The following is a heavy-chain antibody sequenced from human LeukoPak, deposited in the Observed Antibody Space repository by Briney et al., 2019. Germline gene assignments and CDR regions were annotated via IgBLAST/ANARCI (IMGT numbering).Heavy chain of an antibody. CDR1: GFTFSSYA. CDR2: ISGSGGST. D-gene: IGHD3-3*01. V-gene: IGHV3-23*01. J-gene: IGHJ4*02. Sequence: GGSLRLSCAASGFTFSSYAMSWVRQVPGKGLEWVSAISGSGGSTYYADFVKGRFTISRDNSKNTLYLQMNSLRAEDTAVYYCAKDQVLRFLEWLLEGVFDYWGQGTLVTVSS. CDR3: AKDQVLRFLEWLLEGVFDY.